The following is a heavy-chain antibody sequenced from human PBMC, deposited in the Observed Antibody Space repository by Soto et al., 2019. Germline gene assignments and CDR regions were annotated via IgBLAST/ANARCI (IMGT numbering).Heavy chain of an antibody. V-gene: IGHV4-30-2*01. Sequence: SETLSLTCAVSGGSISSGGYSWSWIRQPPGKGLEWIGYIYHSGSTYYNPSLKSRVTISVDRSKNQFSLKLSSVTAADTAVYYCARGSWYIDWFDPWGQGTLVTVSS. J-gene: IGHJ5*02. D-gene: IGHD6-13*01. CDR3: ARGSWYIDWFDP. CDR1: GGSISSGGYS. CDR2: IYHSGST.